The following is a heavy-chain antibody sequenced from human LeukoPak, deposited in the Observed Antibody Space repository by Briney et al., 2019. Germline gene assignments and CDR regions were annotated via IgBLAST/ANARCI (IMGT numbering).Heavy chain of an antibody. D-gene: IGHD3-10*01. CDR3: ARGGYYGSGNDFRFDP. CDR2: IHYTGST. J-gene: IGHJ5*02. CDR1: GGSISSYY. V-gene: IGHV4-59*01. Sequence: PSETLSLTCTVSGGSISSYYWSWIRQSPGKGLECIGDIHYTGSTNYNPSLKSRVTISVETSKNQFSLKLKSVTAADTAVYYCARGGYYGSGNDFRFDPWGQGTLVTVSS.